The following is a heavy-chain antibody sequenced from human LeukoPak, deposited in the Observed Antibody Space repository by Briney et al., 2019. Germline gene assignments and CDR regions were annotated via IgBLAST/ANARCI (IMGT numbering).Heavy chain of an antibody. CDR1: GYTFITYY. CDR2: INPSGGST. D-gene: IGHD2-21*02. Sequence: ASVKVSCKASGYTFITYYMHWVRQAPGQGLEWMGIINPSGGSTSYAQKFQGRVTMTRDTSTSTVYMELSSLRSEDTAVYYCARGCGGDCYSVDFDYWGQGTLVTVSS. J-gene: IGHJ4*02. CDR3: ARGCGGDCYSVDFDY. V-gene: IGHV1-46*01.